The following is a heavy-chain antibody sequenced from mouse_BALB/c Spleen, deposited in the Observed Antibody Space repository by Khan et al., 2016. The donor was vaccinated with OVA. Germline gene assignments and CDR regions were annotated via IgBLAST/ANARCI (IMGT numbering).Heavy chain of an antibody. D-gene: IGHD1-1*01. Sequence: EAKLLESGPGLVKPSQSLSLTCTVTGYSITSDYTWNWIRQFPENKLEWMGYISYSGNTKYNPSLKSRISITRDTSKNQFFLQLNSVTIEDTATYYCARIYGGDFDYWGQGTTLTVSS. CDR3: ARIYGGDFDY. CDR1: GYSITSDYT. V-gene: IGHV3-2*02. CDR2: ISYSGNT. J-gene: IGHJ2*01.